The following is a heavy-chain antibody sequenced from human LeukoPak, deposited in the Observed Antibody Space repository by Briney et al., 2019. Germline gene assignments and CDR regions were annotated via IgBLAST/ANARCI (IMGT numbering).Heavy chain of an antibody. CDR2: IYTSGST. V-gene: IGHV4-4*07. CDR3: ARDGPRYSSSWYFL. Sequence: SETLSLTCAVSGGSISSYYWSWIRQPAGKGLEWIGRIYTSGSTNYNPSLKSRVTMSVDTSKNQFSLKLSSVTAADTAVYYCARDGPRYSSSWYFLWGQGTLVTVSS. J-gene: IGHJ4*02. D-gene: IGHD6-13*01. CDR1: GGSISSYY.